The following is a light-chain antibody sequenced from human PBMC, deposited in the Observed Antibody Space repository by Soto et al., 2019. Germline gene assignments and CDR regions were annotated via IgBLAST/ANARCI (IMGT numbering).Light chain of an antibody. CDR2: AAS. J-gene: IGKJ1*01. CDR1: QSISNH. CDR3: QQRYSSPPT. V-gene: IGKV1-39*01. Sequence: IQMTQSPSSMSASVEYRVIITCRASQSISNHLNWYQQKPGKAPKVLIFAASSLQSGVPSRFSGSRSGPDFTLTISSLKPEDFATYYGQQRYSSPPTFGQGTKVDIK.